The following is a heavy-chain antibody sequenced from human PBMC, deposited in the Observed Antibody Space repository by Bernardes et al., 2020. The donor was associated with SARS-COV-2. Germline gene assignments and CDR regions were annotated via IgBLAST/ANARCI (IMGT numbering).Heavy chain of an antibody. CDR2: TFGFGTS. CDR1: GGSITSGSYY. Sequence: SETLSLTCGVSGGSITSGSYYWGWFRQPAGKGLEWIGRTFGFGTSTYNPSLRSRVTISVDTSKNQFFLNFNSVTVADTAVYYCARASSGNKGRSAFDIWGQGTMVTVSS. CDR3: ARASSGNKGRSAFDI. D-gene: IGHD3-10*01. V-gene: IGHV4-61*02. J-gene: IGHJ3*02.